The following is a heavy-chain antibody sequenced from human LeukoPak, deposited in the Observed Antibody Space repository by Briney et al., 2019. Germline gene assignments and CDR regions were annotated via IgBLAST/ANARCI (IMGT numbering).Heavy chain of an antibody. J-gene: IGHJ3*02. V-gene: IGHV4-59*08. Sequence: AETLSLTCTVSGGSISSYYWSWIRQPPGKGLEWIGFVYYSGSTNYNPSLKGRVTISVDTSKNQFSLKLSSVTAADTAVYFCARGPYSYDSSGAFDIWGQGTMVTVSS. CDR2: VYYSGST. CDR1: GGSISSYY. D-gene: IGHD3-22*01. CDR3: ARGPYSYDSSGAFDI.